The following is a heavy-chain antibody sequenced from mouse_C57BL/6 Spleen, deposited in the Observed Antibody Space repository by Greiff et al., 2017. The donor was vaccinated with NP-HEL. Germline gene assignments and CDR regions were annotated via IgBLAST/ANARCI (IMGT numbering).Heavy chain of an antibody. J-gene: IGHJ4*01. D-gene: IGHD2-3*01. V-gene: IGHV1-9*01. Sequence: VKLVESGAELMKPGASVKLSCKATGYTFTGYWIEWVKQRPGHGLEWIGEILPGSGSTNYNEKLKGKATFTAATSSNTTYMQLRSLTTEDSAIYYCARWDGYYVPFYAMDYWGQGTSVTVSS. CDR2: ILPGSGST. CDR3: ARWDGYYVPFYAMDY. CDR1: GYTFTGYW.